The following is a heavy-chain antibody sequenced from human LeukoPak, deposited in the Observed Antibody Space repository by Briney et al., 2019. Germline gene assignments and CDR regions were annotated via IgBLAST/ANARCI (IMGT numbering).Heavy chain of an antibody. V-gene: IGHV1-2*02. CDR3: ARGPYSSGWYYFDY. J-gene: IGHJ4*02. D-gene: IGHD6-19*01. Sequence: EASVRVSCKASGFTFTGYYIHWVRQAPGQGLEWMGWISPHSGGTHYAQNFQGRVTMTRDTSISTAYMELSRLRSDDTAVYYCARGPYSSGWYYFDYWGQGTLVTVSS. CDR2: ISPHSGGT. CDR1: GFTFTGYY.